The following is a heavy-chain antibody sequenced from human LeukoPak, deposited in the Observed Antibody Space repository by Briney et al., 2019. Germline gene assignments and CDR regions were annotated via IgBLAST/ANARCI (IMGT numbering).Heavy chain of an antibody. D-gene: IGHD2-2*03. CDR3: ASTLAGYCSSTSCLYFDY. CDR2: IYHSGST. J-gene: IGHJ4*02. CDR1: GYSISSGYY. Sequence: SETLSLTCAVSGYSISSGYYWGWIRQPPGKGLEWIGSIYHSGSTYYNPSLKSRVIISVDTSKNQFSLKLSSVTAADTAVYYCASTLAGYCSSTSCLYFDYWGQGTLVTVSS. V-gene: IGHV4-38-2*01.